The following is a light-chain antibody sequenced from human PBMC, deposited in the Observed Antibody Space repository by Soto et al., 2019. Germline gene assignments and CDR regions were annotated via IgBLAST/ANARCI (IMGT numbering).Light chain of an antibody. CDR1: QGISSY. Sequence: DIQMTQSPSSLSASVGDRVTITCRASQGISSYLAWYQQKPGKAPKLLIYAASTLQSGVPSRFSGSGSGTEFTLTISSLQPDDFATYYCQQYNSYQYTFGQGTKVDIK. V-gene: IGKV1-16*01. J-gene: IGKJ2*01. CDR3: QQYNSYQYT. CDR2: AAS.